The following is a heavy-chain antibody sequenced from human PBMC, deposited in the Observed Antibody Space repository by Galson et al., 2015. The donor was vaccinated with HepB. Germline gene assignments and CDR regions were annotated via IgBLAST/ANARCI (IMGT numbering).Heavy chain of an antibody. CDR3: AREALGGIDWYFDL. Sequence: SLRLSCAASGFTFSSYSMNWVRQAPGKGLEWVSYISSSSSTIYYADSVKGRFTISRDNAKNSLYLQMNSLRAEDTAVYYCAREALGGIDWYFDLWGRGTLVTVSS. CDR1: GFTFSSYS. D-gene: IGHD4-23*01. V-gene: IGHV3-48*01. J-gene: IGHJ2*01. CDR2: ISSSSSTI.